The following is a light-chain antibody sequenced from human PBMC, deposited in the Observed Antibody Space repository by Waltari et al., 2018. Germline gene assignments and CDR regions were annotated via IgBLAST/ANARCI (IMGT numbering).Light chain of an antibody. CDR3: MQARQTPWT. J-gene: IGKJ1*01. V-gene: IGKV2-28*01. CDR1: QSLLHSSGNTF. CDR2: LVS. Sequence: DIVMTQSPLSLSVTPGEPASISCRSSQSLLHSSGNTFLDWYLQKPGQSPQLLIYLVSNRASGVPDRFSGSGSGTDFPLKISRVEAEDVGVYFCMQARQTPWTFGQGTKVEIK.